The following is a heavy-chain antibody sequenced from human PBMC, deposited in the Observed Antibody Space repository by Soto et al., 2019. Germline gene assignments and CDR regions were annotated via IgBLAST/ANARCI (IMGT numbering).Heavy chain of an antibody. D-gene: IGHD1-1*01. CDR1: GFTFDTYG. J-gene: IGHJ6*02. CDR3: ARVTPGNNLYYFSGLDV. V-gene: IGHV3-30-3*01. Sequence: GGSLRLSCVASGFTFDTYGIHWVRQAPGKGLQWVALISYEGSNTYYADSVRGRFTISRDNSKNTLYLQINALRPEDTGVYYCARVTPGNNLYYFSGLDVWGQGTSVTV. CDR2: ISYEGSNT.